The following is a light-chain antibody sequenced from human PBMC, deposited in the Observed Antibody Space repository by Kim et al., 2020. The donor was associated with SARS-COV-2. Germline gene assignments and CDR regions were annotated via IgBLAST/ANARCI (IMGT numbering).Light chain of an antibody. V-gene: IGKV1-39*01. CDR2: AAS. CDR1: QSSSRY. J-gene: IGKJ2*01. Sequence: DTRMTQSPSSLSAAVGDRITISCRASQSSSRYVHWYQHKPGKAPRLLIYAASALQSGVPSRFSGSGSGTEFTLTISSLQLEDFATYYCQQSASTPLTFGQGTKLEI. CDR3: QQSASTPLT.